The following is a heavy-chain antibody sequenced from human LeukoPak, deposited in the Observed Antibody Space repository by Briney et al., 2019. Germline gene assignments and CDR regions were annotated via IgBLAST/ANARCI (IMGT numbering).Heavy chain of an antibody. D-gene: IGHD6-19*01. Sequence: GESLKISCKGSGYSFTSYWIGWVRQMPGKGLEWMGIIYPGDSDTRYSPSFQGQVAISADKSISTAYLQWSSLKASDTAMYYCARQPEAVADWFDPWGQGTLVTVSS. CDR2: IYPGDSDT. V-gene: IGHV5-51*01. CDR3: ARQPEAVADWFDP. CDR1: GYSFTSYW. J-gene: IGHJ5*02.